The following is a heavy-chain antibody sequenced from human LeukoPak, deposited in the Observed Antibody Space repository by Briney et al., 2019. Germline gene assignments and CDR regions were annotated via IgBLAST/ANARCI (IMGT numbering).Heavy chain of an antibody. J-gene: IGHJ4*02. CDR3: ARDYGGSSPFDY. V-gene: IGHV3-48*03. Sequence: GGSLRLSCAASGFTFSSYEFHWVRQAPGNGLEWVSYISSSGSTIYYADSVKGRFTISRDNAKNSLYLQMNSLRAEATAVYYCARDYGGSSPFDYWGQGTLVTVSS. CDR1: GFTFSSYE. CDR2: ISSSGSTI. D-gene: IGHD4-23*01.